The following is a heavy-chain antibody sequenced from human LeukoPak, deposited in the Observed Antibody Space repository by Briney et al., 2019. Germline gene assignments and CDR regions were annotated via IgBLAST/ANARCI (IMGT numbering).Heavy chain of an antibody. Sequence: GESLKISCKGSGYSFTSYWIGWVRQMPGKGLEWMGIIYPGDSDTRYSPSFQGQVTISADKSISTAYLQWSSLKASDTAMYYCARAGGGGYCSSTSCYHRDYYYMDVWGKGTTVTVSS. CDR1: GYSFTSYW. CDR3: ARAGGGGYCSSTSCYHRDYYYMDV. CDR2: IYPGDSDT. D-gene: IGHD2-2*01. J-gene: IGHJ6*03. V-gene: IGHV5-51*01.